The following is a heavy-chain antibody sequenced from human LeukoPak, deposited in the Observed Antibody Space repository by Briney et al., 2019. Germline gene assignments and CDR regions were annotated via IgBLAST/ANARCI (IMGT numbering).Heavy chain of an antibody. V-gene: IGHV3-48*02. J-gene: IGHJ6*03. CDR1: GFTFSYYS. D-gene: IGHD6-6*01. CDR2: ISSSSSTI. CDR3: ARASTITVRPGGYYHYYMDV. Sequence: GGSLRLSCAASGFTFSYYSMDWVRQAPGKGLEWVSYISSSSSTIYYADSVKGRFTITSDNAKNSQFLQMNSLRDEDTAVYYCARASTITVRPGGYYHYYMDVWGKGTTVTVSS.